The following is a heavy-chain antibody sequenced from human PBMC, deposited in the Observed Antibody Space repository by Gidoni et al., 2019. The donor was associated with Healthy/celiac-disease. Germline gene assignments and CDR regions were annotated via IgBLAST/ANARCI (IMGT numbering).Heavy chain of an antibody. CDR3: ARSGSYGWFDP. J-gene: IGHJ5*02. CDR1: GGSFSVYY. CDR2: INHSGST. V-gene: IGHV4-34*01. Sequence: QVQLQQWGAGLLKPSETLSLTCAVHGGSFSVYYWSWIRQPPGKGLEWIGEINHSGSTNYNPSLKSRVTISVDTSKNQFSLKLSSVTAADTAVYYCARSGSYGWFDPWGQGTLVTVSS. D-gene: IGHD1-26*01.